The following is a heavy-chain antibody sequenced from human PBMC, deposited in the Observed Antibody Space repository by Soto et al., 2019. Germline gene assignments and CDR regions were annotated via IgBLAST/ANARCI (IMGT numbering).Heavy chain of an antibody. CDR3: ARDVMITFGGVFNWFDP. CDR1: GYTFTSYG. D-gene: IGHD3-16*01. J-gene: IGHJ5*02. Sequence: ASVKVSCKASGYTFTSYGISWVRQAPGQGLEWMGWISAYNGNTNYAQKLQGRVTMTTDTSTSTAYMELRSLRSDDTAVYYCARDVMITFGGVFNWFDPWGQGTLVTVSS. CDR2: ISAYNGNT. V-gene: IGHV1-18*01.